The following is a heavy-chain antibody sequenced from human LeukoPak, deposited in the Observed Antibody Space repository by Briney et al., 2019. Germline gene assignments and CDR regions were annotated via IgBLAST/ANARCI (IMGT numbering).Heavy chain of an antibody. V-gene: IGHV3-30*04. CDR3: AKDGGQWPSIGFDY. D-gene: IGHD6-19*01. CDR1: GFTFSSYA. Sequence: GRSLRLSCAASGFTFSSYAMHWVRQAPGKGLEWVAVISYDGSNKYYADSVKGRFTISRDNSKNTLYLQMNSLRAEDTAVYYCAKDGGQWPSIGFDYWGQGTLVTVSS. CDR2: ISYDGSNK. J-gene: IGHJ4*02.